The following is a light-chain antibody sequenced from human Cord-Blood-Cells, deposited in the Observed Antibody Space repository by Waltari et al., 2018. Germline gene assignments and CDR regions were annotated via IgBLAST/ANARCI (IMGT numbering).Light chain of an antibody. CDR2: YDS. CDR3: QVWDSSSDSWV. J-gene: IGLJ3*02. V-gene: IGLV3-21*04. CDR1: NIGGKS. Sequence: SYVLTQPPSVSVAPGKTARITCGGNNIGGKSVHWYQQKPGQAPVLVIYYDSDRPSGIPERFSGSNSGNTVTLTISRVEAGDEADYYCQVWDSSSDSWVFGGGTKLTVL.